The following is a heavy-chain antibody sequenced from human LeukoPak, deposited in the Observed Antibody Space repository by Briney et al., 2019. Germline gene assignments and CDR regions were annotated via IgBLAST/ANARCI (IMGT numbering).Heavy chain of an antibody. J-gene: IGHJ4*02. V-gene: IGHV3-11*05. D-gene: IGHD3-3*01. CDR3: AKENREEEVRLWDVGLAN. CDR1: GFTFSDSY. CDR2: ISGSGHDI. Sequence: GGSLRLSCAASGFTFSDSYMTWVRQAPGKGVEWVAYISGSGHDINYSDSVKGRFTISRDNSKNTLYLQMNSLRAEDTAVYYCAKENREEEVRLWDVGLANWGQGTLVTVSS.